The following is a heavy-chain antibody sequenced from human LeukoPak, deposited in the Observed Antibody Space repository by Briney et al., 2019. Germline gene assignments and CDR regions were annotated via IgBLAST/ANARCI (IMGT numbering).Heavy chain of an antibody. D-gene: IGHD3-10*01. CDR2: ISSSSSYI. V-gene: IGHV3-21*01. CDR1: GFTYSSYS. CDR3: ATDIMVRGVDYYGMDV. Sequence: GGSLRLSCAASGFTYSSYSMNWVRQAPGKGLEWVSSISSSSSYIYYADSVKGRFTISRDNAKNSLYLQVNSLRAEDTAVYYCATDIMVRGVDYYGMDVWGQGTTVTVSS. J-gene: IGHJ6*02.